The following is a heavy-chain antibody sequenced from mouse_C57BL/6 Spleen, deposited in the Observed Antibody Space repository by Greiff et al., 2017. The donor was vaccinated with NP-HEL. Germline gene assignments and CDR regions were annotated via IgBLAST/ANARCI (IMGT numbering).Heavy chain of an antibody. CDR3: ARGIYYCNYPLAY. D-gene: IGHD2-1*01. CDR1: GYTFTSYW. Sequence: VQVVESGAELAKPGASVKLSCKASGYTFTSYWMHWVKQRPGQGLEWIGYINPSSGYTKYNQKFKDKATLTADKSSSTAYMQLSSLTYEDSAVYYCARGIYYCNYPLAYWGQGTLVTVSA. J-gene: IGHJ3*01. V-gene: IGHV1-7*01. CDR2: INPSSGYT.